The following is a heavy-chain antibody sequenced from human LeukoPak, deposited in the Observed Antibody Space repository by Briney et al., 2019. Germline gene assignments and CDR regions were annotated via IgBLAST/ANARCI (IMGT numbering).Heavy chain of an antibody. J-gene: IGHJ3*02. Sequence: WASVKVSCKASGYTFTGYYMHWVRQAPGQGLEWMGWINPNSGGTNYAQKFQGRVTMTRDTSISTAYMELSRLRSDDTAVYYCARRVEMATTDAFDIWGQGTMVTVSS. V-gene: IGHV1-2*02. D-gene: IGHD5-24*01. CDR3: ARRVEMATTDAFDI. CDR2: INPNSGGT. CDR1: GYTFTGYY.